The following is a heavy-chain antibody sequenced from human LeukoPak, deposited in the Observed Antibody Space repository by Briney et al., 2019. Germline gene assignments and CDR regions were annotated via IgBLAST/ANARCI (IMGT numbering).Heavy chain of an antibody. Sequence: PGGSLRLSCAASGFTFSSYAMSWVRQAPGKGLEWASAISGSGGSTYYADSVKGRFTISRDNSKNTLYLQMNSLRAEDTAVYYCARGPRDGYNYYYYYYMDVWGKGTTVTISS. CDR2: ISGSGGST. CDR3: ARGPRDGYNYYYYYYMDV. CDR1: GFTFSSYA. V-gene: IGHV3-23*01. D-gene: IGHD5-24*01. J-gene: IGHJ6*03.